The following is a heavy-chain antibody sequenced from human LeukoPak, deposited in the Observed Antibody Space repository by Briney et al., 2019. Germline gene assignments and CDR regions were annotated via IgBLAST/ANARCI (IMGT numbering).Heavy chain of an antibody. CDR1: GLTGRDRD. J-gene: IGHJ4*02. Sequence: PGGTPRLSSATDGLTGRDRDMIWMRAAPGKRLELVSAIVGSSTHHADSVKGRFTISRDNFKNTLNLQMNSLRAEDSAIYYCTRDEPGSSWFNWGQGTLVTVSS. CDR3: TRDEPGSSWFN. D-gene: IGHD6-19*01. V-gene: IGHV3-23*01. CDR2: IVGSST.